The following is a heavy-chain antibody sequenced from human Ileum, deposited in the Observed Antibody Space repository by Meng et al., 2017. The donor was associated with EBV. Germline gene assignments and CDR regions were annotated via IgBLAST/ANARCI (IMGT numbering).Heavy chain of an antibody. CDR2: INTNTGNP. CDR1: GYTFTSYA. Sequence: QVQLVQSGSESKKPXGSVKGSCKASGYTFTSYAMNWVRQAPGQGLEWMGWINTNTGNPTYAQGFTGRFVFSLDTSVSTAYLQISSLKAADTAVYYCARLYCSGGSCYTIDYWSQGTLVNVSS. D-gene: IGHD2-15*01. CDR3: ARLYCSGGSCYTIDY. J-gene: IGHJ4*02. V-gene: IGHV7-4-1*02.